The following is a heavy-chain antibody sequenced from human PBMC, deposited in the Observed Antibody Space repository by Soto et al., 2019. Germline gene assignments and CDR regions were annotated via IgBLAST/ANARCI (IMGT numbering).Heavy chain of an antibody. CDR1: GFSFSTYG. V-gene: IGHV3-33*01. Sequence: QVQLVESGGGVVRPGRSLRLACEASGFSFSTYGMHWVRQAPDKGLQWVAVIWYDGTNTYYADSVKGRFTISRDNSKDTLYLEMNNLRAEDTAVYYCARVEAPLIHSDHYYYGMDVWGQGTTVTVSS. CDR3: ARVEAPLIHSDHYYYGMDV. CDR2: IWYDGTNT. J-gene: IGHJ6*02. D-gene: IGHD5-18*01.